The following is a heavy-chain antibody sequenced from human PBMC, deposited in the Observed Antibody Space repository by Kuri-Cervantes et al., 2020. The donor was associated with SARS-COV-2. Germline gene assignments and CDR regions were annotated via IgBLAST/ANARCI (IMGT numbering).Heavy chain of an antibody. J-gene: IGHJ5*02. D-gene: IGHD1-26*01. CDR2: ISSSSYI. V-gene: IGHV3-21*01. CDR3: ASEDSGSYFRGRGMFDP. Sequence: GESLKISCAASGFTFSSYSMNWVRQAPGKGLEWVSSISSSSYIYYADSVKGRFTISGDNAKNSLYLQMNSLRAEDTAVYYCASEDSGSYFRGRGMFDPWGQGTLVTVSS. CDR1: GFTFSSYS.